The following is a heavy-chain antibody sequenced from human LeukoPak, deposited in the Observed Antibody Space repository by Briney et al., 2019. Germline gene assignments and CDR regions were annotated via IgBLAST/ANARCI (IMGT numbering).Heavy chain of an antibody. CDR2: IQYDGSKK. CDR1: GFTFSSNG. CDR3: STDPRLLIY. D-gene: IGHD2-8*01. Sequence: PGGSLRLSCVASGFTFSSNGMHWVRQAPGKGLEWVTFIQYDGSKKYYADSVKGRFTISRDNAKNSLYLQMNSLRPDDTALYYCSTDPRLLIYWGHGTLVTVSS. J-gene: IGHJ4*01. V-gene: IGHV3-30*02.